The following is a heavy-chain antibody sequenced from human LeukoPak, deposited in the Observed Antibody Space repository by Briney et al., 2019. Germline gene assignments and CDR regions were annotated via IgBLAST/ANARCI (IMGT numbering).Heavy chain of an antibody. CDR2: IYTSGST. D-gene: IGHD5-24*01. Sequence: SETLSLTCTVSGGSISSYYWSWIRQPAGKGLEWIGRIYTSGSTNYNPSLKSRVTMSVDMSKNDFSLKLSSVTAADTAVYYCARSVEMATIKAFDIWGQGTMVTVS. CDR1: GGSISSYY. V-gene: IGHV4-4*07. CDR3: ARSVEMATIKAFDI. J-gene: IGHJ3*02.